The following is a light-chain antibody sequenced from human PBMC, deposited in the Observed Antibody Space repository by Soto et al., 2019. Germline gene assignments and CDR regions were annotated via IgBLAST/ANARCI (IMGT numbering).Light chain of an antibody. CDR2: DVT. J-gene: IGLJ1*01. V-gene: IGLV2-14*01. CDR3: SSYTSSSSYV. Sequence: ALTQPASVSWSPGHSIAISCTGTSSDVGAYNSVSWYQQYPGKAPKLMIHDVTNRPSGVSDRFSGSKSGNTASLTISGLQAEDEADYYCSSYTSSSSYVFGSGTKVTVL. CDR1: SSDVGAYNS.